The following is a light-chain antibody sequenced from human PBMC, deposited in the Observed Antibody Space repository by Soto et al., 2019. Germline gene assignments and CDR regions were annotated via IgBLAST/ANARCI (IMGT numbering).Light chain of an antibody. CDR2: STS. J-gene: IGKJ2*01. CDR3: QQYGASLHT. Sequence: EIVLTQSPGTLSFSPGERATLSCRASQKISSNFLAWYQQKPGQAPRLLIYSTSNRATGLSDRFRGSGSGRDFTLTITSLESEDAAMYFCQQYGASLHTFGQGTKLEI. V-gene: IGKV3-20*01. CDR1: QKISSNF.